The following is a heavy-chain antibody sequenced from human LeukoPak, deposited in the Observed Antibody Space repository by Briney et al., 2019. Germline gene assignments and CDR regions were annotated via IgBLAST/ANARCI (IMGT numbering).Heavy chain of an antibody. Sequence: GGSLRLSCAASGFTFSNFAMHWVRQAPGKGLEWVAVISHDGSNKFYADSVKGRVSISRDNSNNTLYLQMNSLRTEDTALYYCARDRKAVAGAIDYWGQGTLVFVSA. CDR1: GFTFSNFA. CDR3: ARDRKAVAGAIDY. CDR2: ISHDGSNK. V-gene: IGHV3-30*04. J-gene: IGHJ4*02. D-gene: IGHD6-19*01.